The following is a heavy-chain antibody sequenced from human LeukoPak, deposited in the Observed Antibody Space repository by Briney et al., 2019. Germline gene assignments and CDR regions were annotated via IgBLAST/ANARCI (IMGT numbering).Heavy chain of an antibody. D-gene: IGHD1/OR15-1a*01. CDR2: ITAYGTGT. CDR3: ARAPTTVSYHFDS. CDR1: EFDFGNYA. J-gene: IGHJ4*02. V-gene: IGHV3-64*01. Sequence: GGSLRLSCAASEFDFGNYAMHGVRQAPGKGLEYVSAITAYGTGTYYANSVKGRFTVSRDNSRNTLYLLMGSLRAEDMAVYYCARAPTTVSYHFDSWGQGTLVTVSS.